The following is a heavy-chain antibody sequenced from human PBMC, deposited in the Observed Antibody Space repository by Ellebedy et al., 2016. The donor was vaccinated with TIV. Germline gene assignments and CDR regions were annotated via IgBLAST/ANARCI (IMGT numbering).Heavy chain of an antibody. CDR3: AKNYRDGVPVYDY. V-gene: IGHV3-23*01. J-gene: IGHJ4*02. CDR2: ISGRGDYI. CDR1: GFSFNNYA. D-gene: IGHD5-24*01. Sequence: GESLKISCTASGFSFNNYAMTWVRQAPGKGLEWVSAISGRGDYIYYADSVEGRFTNSRDNSKHTLYLQMNSLRAEDTAVYYCAKNYRDGVPVYDYWGQGMLVTVSS.